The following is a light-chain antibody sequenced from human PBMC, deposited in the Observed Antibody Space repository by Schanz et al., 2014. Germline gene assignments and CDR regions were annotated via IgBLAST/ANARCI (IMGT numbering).Light chain of an antibody. CDR3: QQSGT. J-gene: IGKJ5*01. CDR1: QSVLYSSNNYNY. V-gene: IGKV4-1*01. CDR2: WAS. Sequence: DIVMTQSPDSLAVSLGERATINCKSSQSVLYSSNNYNYLAWYQQKPGQPPKLLIYWASTRESGVPDRFSGSGSGTDFTLTISSLQSEDFATYYCQQSGTFGQGTRLDIK.